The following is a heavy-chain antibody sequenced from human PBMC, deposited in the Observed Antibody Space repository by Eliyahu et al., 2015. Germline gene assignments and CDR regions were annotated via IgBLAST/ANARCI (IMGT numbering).Heavy chain of an antibody. CDR2: LFSNDEK. D-gene: IGHD5-18*01. CDR3: ARIVRNVDTAMVRGFDY. CDR1: GFSLSNARMG. J-gene: IGHJ4*02. V-gene: IGHV2-26*01. Sequence: QVTLKESGPVLVKPTETLTLTCTVSGFSLSNARMGVSWIRQPPGKALEWLAHLFSNDEKSYSTSLKSRLTISKDTSKSQVVLTMTNMDPVDTATYYCARIVRNVDTAMVRGFDYWGQGTLVTVSS.